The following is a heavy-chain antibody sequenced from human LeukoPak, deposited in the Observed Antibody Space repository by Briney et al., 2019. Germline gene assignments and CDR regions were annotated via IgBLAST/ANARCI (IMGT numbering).Heavy chain of an antibody. CDR1: GFTFSSYA. CDR3: ANPYCSSTSCYKPPWYFDL. CDR2: ISGSGGST. D-gene: IGHD2-2*02. V-gene: IGHV3-23*01. J-gene: IGHJ2*01. Sequence: GGSLRLSCAASGFTFSSYAMSWVRQAPGKGLEWVSAISGSGGSTYYADSVKGRFTISRDNSKNTLYLQMNSLRAEDTAVYYCANPYCSSTSCYKPPWYFDLWGRGTLVTVSS.